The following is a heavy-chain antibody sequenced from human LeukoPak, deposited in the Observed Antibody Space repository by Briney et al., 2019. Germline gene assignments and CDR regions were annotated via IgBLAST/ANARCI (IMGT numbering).Heavy chain of an antibody. D-gene: IGHD3-9*01. J-gene: IGHJ4*02. Sequence: GRSLRLSCAASGFTFDDYAMHWVRQAPGKGLEWVSGISWNSDSIGYADSVKGRFTISRDNAKNSLYLQMNSLRAEDTAVYYCAREKGAYYDILTGYYKEGFDYWGQGTLVTVSS. CDR1: GFTFDDYA. CDR2: ISWNSDSI. V-gene: IGHV3-9*01. CDR3: AREKGAYYDILTGYYKEGFDY.